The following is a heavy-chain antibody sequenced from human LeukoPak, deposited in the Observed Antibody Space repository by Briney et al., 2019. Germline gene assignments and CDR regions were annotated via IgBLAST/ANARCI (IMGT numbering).Heavy chain of an antibody. CDR2: IKKDGSEK. CDR3: ARDSRGAFDY. CDR1: GFTFSSYW. J-gene: IGHJ4*02. D-gene: IGHD3-10*01. V-gene: IGHV3-7*01. Sequence: QPGGSLRLSCAASGFTFSSYWMSWVRQAPGKGLEWVANIKKDGSEKYYVDSVKGRFTISRENAKNSLYLQMNRLRAEDTAVYYCARDSRGAFDYWGQGTLVTVSS.